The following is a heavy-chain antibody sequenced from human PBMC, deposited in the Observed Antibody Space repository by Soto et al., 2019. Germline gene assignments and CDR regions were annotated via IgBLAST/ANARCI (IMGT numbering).Heavy chain of an antibody. Sequence: QVTLRESGPVLEKPTETLTLTCTVSGFSLSDADVGVTWVRQPPGQALEWLAHILSNDEEVYSSSLRSRLTISKDTSGSQVVLTMSNMEPVDTATYYCARIRGYCNGGSCYFYYYAMDVWGQGTSVTVS. V-gene: IGHV2-26*01. CDR2: ILSNDEE. D-gene: IGHD2-15*01. CDR1: GFSLSDADVG. CDR3: ARIRGYCNGGSCYFYYYAMDV. J-gene: IGHJ6*02.